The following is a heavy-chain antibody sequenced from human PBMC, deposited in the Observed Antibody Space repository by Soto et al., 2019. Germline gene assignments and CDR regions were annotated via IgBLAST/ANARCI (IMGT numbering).Heavy chain of an antibody. CDR3: ASSYGSGYRAFDY. Sequence: QVQLVQSGAEVKKPGSSVRVSCKASGDTFSFYSINWVRQVPGLGLEWMGRINPILSMSNYAQRFQGRVTXTXDKXTSTAYMELSSLRSEDTAMYYCASSYGSGYRAFDYWGQGALVTVSS. CDR2: INPILSMS. D-gene: IGHD3-10*01. CDR1: GDTFSFYS. V-gene: IGHV1-69*02. J-gene: IGHJ4*02.